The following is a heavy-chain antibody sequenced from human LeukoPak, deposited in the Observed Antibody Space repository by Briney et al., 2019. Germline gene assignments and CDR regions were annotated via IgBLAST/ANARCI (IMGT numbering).Heavy chain of an antibody. V-gene: IGHV4-34*01. D-gene: IGHD4-17*01. CDR3: ARGGGGHCGDYSPSIDY. Sequence: SETLSLTCAVYGGSFSGYYWSWIRQPPGKGLEWIGEINHSGSTNYNPSLKSRVTISVDTSKNQFSLKLSSVTAADTAVYYCARGGGGHCGDYSPSIDYWGQGTLVTVSS. J-gene: IGHJ4*02. CDR2: INHSGST. CDR1: GGSFSGYY.